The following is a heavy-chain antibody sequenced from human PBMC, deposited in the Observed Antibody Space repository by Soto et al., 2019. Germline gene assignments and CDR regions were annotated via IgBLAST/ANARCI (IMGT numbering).Heavy chain of an antibody. D-gene: IGHD2-21*02. CDR1: GGTFINHA. CDR3: ARDDATYCGGDCYRYFFYGLDV. Sequence: QVQLVQSGAEVKKPGSSVKISCKASGGTFINHAFSWVRQAPGQGLEWMGGIIPMFGTADYSQKFQGRVTITADESTTTAHMELSSLRSDVSAVYYCARDDATYCGGDCYRYFFYGLDVWGQGTTVTVSS. CDR2: IIPMFGTA. V-gene: IGHV1-69*01. J-gene: IGHJ6*02.